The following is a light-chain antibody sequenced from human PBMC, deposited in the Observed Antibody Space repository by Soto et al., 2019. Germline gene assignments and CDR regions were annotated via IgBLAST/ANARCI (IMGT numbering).Light chain of an antibody. CDR1: QSVSSTY. CDR2: GAA. Sequence: EIQLTQSPSTLSASPGERATISCRASQSVSSTYLACYQQKPGQAPRLLIYGAATRAGGIPARFSGRGSGTEFTLTISSLQSEDFAVYFCQQDNSWPRSFGPGTKVDIK. CDR3: QQDNSWPRS. V-gene: IGKV3-15*01. J-gene: IGKJ1*01.